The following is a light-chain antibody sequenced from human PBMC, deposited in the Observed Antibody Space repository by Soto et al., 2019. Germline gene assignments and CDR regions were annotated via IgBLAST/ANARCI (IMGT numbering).Light chain of an antibody. CDR1: SSDIGTYDY. CDR2: EVS. J-gene: IGLJ1*01. CDR3: CSYGGGNNFYV. Sequence: QSALTQPPSASGSPGQSVTISCTGTSSDIGTYDYVSWYQHLPDKAPKLIIYEVSKRPSGVPDRFSGSKSGNTASLTVSGLQADDEGDYYCCSYGGGNNFYVFGTGTKVTVL. V-gene: IGLV2-8*01.